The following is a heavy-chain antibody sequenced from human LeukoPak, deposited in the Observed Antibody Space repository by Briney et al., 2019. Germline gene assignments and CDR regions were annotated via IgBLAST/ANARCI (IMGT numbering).Heavy chain of an antibody. CDR1: GFTVSSNS. D-gene: IGHD3-22*01. Sequence: GGSLRLSCAASGFTVSSNSMSWVRQAPGKGLEWVSVIYSGGSTFYADSVKGRFTISRDNSKNTLYLQMNSLRAEDTAVYYCGRKHYYDSSGFFPPMDYWGQGTLVTVSS. CDR3: GRKHYYDSSGFFPPMDY. CDR2: IYSGGST. J-gene: IGHJ4*02. V-gene: IGHV3-66*01.